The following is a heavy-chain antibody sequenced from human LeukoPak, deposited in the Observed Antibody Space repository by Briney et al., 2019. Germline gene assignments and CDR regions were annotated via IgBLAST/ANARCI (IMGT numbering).Heavy chain of an antibody. CDR3: ARVLLWFGELLGYYYYYGMDV. CDR2: ISAYNGNT. J-gene: IGHJ6*02. V-gene: IGHV1-18*01. D-gene: IGHD3-10*01. Sequence: ASVTVSCKASGYTFTSYGISWVRQAPGQGLEWMGWISAYNGNTNYAQKLQGRVTMTTDTSTSTAYMELRSLRSDDTAVYYCARVLLWFGELLGYYYYYGMDVWGQGTTVTVSS. CDR1: GYTFTSYG.